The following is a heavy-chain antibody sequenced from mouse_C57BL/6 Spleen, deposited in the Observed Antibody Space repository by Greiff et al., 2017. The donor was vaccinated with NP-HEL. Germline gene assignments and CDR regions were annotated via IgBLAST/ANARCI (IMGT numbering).Heavy chain of an antibody. D-gene: IGHD2-3*01. J-gene: IGHJ1*03. CDR3: ARRGLLGWYFDV. CDR2: IYPGDGDT. CDR1: GYAFSSSW. Sequence: QVQLQQSGPELVKPGASVKISCKASGYAFSSSWMNWVKQRPGKGLEWIGRIYPGDGDTNYNGKFKGKATLTADKSSSTAYMQLSSLTSEDSAVYFCARRGLLGWYFDVWGTGTTVTVSS. V-gene: IGHV1-82*01.